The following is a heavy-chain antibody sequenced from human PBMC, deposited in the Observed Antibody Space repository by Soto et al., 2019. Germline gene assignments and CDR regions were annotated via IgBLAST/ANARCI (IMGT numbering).Heavy chain of an antibody. CDR3: VLTTEIAAAGYYYYGMDV. Sequence: SQTLSLTCVISGDSVSSNSAAWNWIRQSPSRGLEWLGRTYYRSKWYNDYAVSVNSRITINPDTSKNQFSLQLNSVTPEDTAVYYCVLTTEIAAAGYYYYGMDVWGQGTTVTVSS. V-gene: IGHV6-1*01. CDR1: GDSVSSNSAA. J-gene: IGHJ6*02. CDR2: TYYRSKWYN. D-gene: IGHD6-13*01.